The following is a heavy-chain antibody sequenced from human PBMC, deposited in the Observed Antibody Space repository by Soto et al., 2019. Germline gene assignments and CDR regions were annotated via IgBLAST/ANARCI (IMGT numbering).Heavy chain of an antibody. J-gene: IGHJ5*02. CDR1: GYTFTSYG. CDR2: ISAYNGNT. Sequence: ASVKVSCKASGYTFTSYGISWVRQAPGQGLEWMGWISAYNGNTNYAQKLQGRVTMTTDTSTSTAYMELRSLRSDDTAVYYCARYSGQWQLLGHWFDPWGQGTLVTVSS. V-gene: IGHV1-18*01. CDR3: ARYSGQWQLLGHWFDP. D-gene: IGHD1-26*01.